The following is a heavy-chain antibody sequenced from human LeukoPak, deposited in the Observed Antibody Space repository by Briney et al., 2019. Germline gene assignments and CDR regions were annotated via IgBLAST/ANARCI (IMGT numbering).Heavy chain of an antibody. CDR1: GGSISDSS. D-gene: IGHD6-13*01. J-gene: IGHJ6*03. V-gene: IGHV4-4*07. CDR2: LYTRGNT. Sequence: SETLSLTCTVSGGSISDSSWSWVRQPAGKGLEWIGRLYTRGNTNYNPSLKSRVTMSVATSRNQFSLKLTSLTAADTAVYYCAREHSSRIYFYYVDVWAQGPRSSSP. CDR3: AREHSSRIYFYYVDV.